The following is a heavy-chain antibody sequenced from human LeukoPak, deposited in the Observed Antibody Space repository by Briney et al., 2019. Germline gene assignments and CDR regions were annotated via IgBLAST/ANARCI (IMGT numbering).Heavy chain of an antibody. CDR1: GGSISSYC. J-gene: IGHJ5*02. CDR3: ARVTYSSGGRQFDP. CDR2: IYYSGST. D-gene: IGHD6-19*01. V-gene: IGHV4-59*01. Sequence: PSETLSLTCTVSGGSISSYCWSWIRQPPGKGLEWIGYIYYSGSTNYNPSLKSRVTISVDTSKNQFSLKLSSVTAADTAVYYCARVTYSSGGRQFDPWGQGTLVTVSS.